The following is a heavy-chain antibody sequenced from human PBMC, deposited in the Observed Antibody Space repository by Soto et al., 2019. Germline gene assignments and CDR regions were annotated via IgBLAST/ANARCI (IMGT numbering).Heavy chain of an antibody. CDR3: AGRFGLGDGVRGVIGHFAY. D-gene: IGHD3-10*01. J-gene: IGHJ4*02. CDR1: GGSISSYY. V-gene: IGHV4-59*08. Sequence: QVQLQESGPGLVKPSETLSLTCTVSGGSISSYYWSWIRQPPGKGLEWIGYIYYSGSTNYNPSLXPRVTQSVDTXXNXFXPKPSSVTAGDTAVYYCAGRFGLGDGVRGVIGHFAYWGQGTLVTVSS. CDR2: IYYSGST.